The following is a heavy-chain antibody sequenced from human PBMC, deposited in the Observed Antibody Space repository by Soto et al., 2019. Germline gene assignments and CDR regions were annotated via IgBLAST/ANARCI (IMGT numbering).Heavy chain of an antibody. J-gene: IGHJ4*02. CDR1: GFRFNTTC. CDR3: VRQYAAGG. CDR2: MTGDGSMT. D-gene: IGHD6-25*01. V-gene: IGHV3-74*01. Sequence: EVQLLESGGGLVQPGGSLRLSCAASGFRFNTTCMHWVRQVPGKGPVWVSVMTGDGSMTSYADSVKGRFTISRDNAKNTLYLYITSLGVDDTAAYHCVRQYAAGGWGQGTLVTVSS.